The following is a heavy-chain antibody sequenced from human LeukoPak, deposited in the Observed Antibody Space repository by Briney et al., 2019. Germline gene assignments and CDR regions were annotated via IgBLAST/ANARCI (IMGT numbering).Heavy chain of an antibody. D-gene: IGHD1-26*01. V-gene: IGHV3-23*01. Sequence: GGSLRLSCAASGFTFSSYAMSWVRQAPGKGLEWVSAISGSGGSTYYADSVKGRFTISRDNSKNTLYLQMNSLRAEDTAVYYCAKIWVGATRLRSPPDYWGQGTLVTVSS. CDR1: GFTFSSYA. CDR2: ISGSGGST. CDR3: AKIWVGATRLRSPPDY. J-gene: IGHJ4*02.